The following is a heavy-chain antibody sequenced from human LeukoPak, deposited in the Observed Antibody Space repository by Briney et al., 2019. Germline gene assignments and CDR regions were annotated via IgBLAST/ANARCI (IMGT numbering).Heavy chain of an antibody. V-gene: IGHV1-2*02. D-gene: IGHD3-3*01. CDR3: ARGSLYGNYVDY. CDR1: GYSFTGYY. J-gene: IGHJ4*02. CDR2: INPNSGGT. Sequence: ASVKVSCKTSGYSFTGYYIHWVRQAPGQGLEWMGWINPNSGGTNYPQKFQDRVTMTRDTSISTAYMELSRLRSDDTAVYYCARGSLYGNYVDYWGQGTLVTVS.